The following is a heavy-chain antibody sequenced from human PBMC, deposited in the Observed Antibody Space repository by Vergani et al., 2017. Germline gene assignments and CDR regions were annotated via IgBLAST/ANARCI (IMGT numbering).Heavy chain of an antibody. J-gene: IGHJ4*02. CDR3: ARDPPGTHV. Sequence: QVQLVQSGAEVKKPGSSVKVSCRASGVTFSSSSIGWVRQAPGQGLEWMGGIIPILGIATYAQKFQGRVTITADKSTSTAYMELNSLRSEDTAVYYCARDPPGTHVWGQGTLVTVSS. CDR1: GVTFSSSS. CDR2: IIPILGIA. V-gene: IGHV1-69*08.